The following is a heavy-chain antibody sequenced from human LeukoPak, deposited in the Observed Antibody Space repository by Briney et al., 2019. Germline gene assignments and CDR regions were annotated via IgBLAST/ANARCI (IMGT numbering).Heavy chain of an antibody. CDR1: GGYIITSDHY. Sequence: SETLSLTCSVSGGYIITSDHYWGWIRQPPGKGLEWIGSIYYTGSTNTNPFFKSRVTLSVDTSKNQFSLNLTSVTAADTAVYYCARERYYYGGKTWFDPWGQGTLVTVSS. CDR3: ARERYYYGGKTWFDP. V-gene: IGHV4-39*07. CDR2: IYYTGST. J-gene: IGHJ5*02. D-gene: IGHD4-23*01.